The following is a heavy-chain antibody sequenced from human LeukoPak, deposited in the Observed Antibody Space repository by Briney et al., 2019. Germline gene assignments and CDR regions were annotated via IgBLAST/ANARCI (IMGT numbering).Heavy chain of an antibody. CDR2: ISSSGTYI. V-gene: IGHV3-21*01. J-gene: IGHJ4*02. CDR3: ARGGLYGYDVFDY. Sequence: PGRSLRLSCAASGFTFSSYTMNWVRQAPGKGLEWVSSISSSGTYIYYADSVKGRFTISRDNAKNSLYLQMNSLRVEDTAVYHCARGGLYGYDVFDYWGQGTLVTVSS. D-gene: IGHD5-12*01. CDR1: GFTFSSYT.